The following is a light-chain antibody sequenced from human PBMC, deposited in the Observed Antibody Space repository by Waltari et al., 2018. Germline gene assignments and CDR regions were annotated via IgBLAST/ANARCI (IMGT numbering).Light chain of an antibody. CDR2: QDR. J-gene: IGLJ2*01. V-gene: IGLV3-1*01. CDR3: QAWDNSTAV. CDR1: NLGDKY. Sequence: SYELTPPPSVSVSPGQTASITCSGNNLGDKYACWYHQKPGQSPVLVIYQDRKRPSGIPERFSGSNSGNTATLTISGTQAMDEADYYCQAWDNSTAVFGGGTKLTVL.